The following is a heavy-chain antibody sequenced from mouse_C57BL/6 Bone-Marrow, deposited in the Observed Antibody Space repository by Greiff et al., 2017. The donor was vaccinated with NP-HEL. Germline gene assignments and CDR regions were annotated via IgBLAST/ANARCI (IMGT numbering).Heavy chain of an antibody. CDR3: ARRSSGYGGGYYALDY. V-gene: IGHV1-76*01. J-gene: IGHJ4*01. D-gene: IGHD3-2*02. Sequence: VQLQQSGAELVRPGASVKLSCKASGYTFTDYYINWVKQRPGQGLEWIARIYPGSGNTYYNEKFKGKATLTAEKSSSTAYMQLSSLTSEDSAVYFCARRSSGYGGGYYALDYWGQGTSVTVSS. CDR1: GYTFTDYY. CDR2: IYPGSGNT.